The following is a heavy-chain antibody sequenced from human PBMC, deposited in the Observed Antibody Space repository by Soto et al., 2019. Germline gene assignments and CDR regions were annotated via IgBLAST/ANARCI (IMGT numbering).Heavy chain of an antibody. CDR1: GFSFSDYS. CDR3: ARDGAYCSGTGCRDYYHYMDV. J-gene: IGHJ6*03. CDR2: ISGSSSYI. V-gene: IGHV3-21*01. D-gene: IGHD2-2*01. Sequence: EVQLVESGGGLVKPGGSLRLSCAASGFSFSDYSMNWVRQAPGKGVEWVSSISGSSSYIYYADSLKGRVTVSRDNAEKSLYLQMNNLRAEDTAVYYCARDGAYCSGTGCRDYYHYMDVWGKGTTVTVSS.